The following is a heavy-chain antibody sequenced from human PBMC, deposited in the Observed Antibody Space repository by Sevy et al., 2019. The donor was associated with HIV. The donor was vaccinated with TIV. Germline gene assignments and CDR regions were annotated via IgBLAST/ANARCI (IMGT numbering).Heavy chain of an antibody. CDR2: ISGGGGNI. V-gene: IGHV3-23*01. D-gene: IGHD3-16*01. Sequence: GGSLRLSCAASGLTFSNYAMSWVRQAPGKGLEWISAISGGGGNIYNAASVQGRFTISRDNSKNTLYLQMNSLTDGDTAVYYCAIHLVDYVWGSYGFDYWGQGTLVTVSS. CDR1: GLTFSNYA. J-gene: IGHJ4*02. CDR3: AIHLVDYVWGSYGFDY.